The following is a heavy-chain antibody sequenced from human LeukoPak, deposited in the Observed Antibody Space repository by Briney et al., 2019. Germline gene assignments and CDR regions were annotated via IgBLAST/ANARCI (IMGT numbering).Heavy chain of an antibody. D-gene: IGHD6-19*01. CDR2: ISSSSSYI. Sequence: GGSLRLSCAASGFTFRSYNMNWVRQAPGKGLEWVSSISSSSSYIYYADSVKGRFTISRDNAKNSLYLQMNSLRAEDTAVYYCAREGSGWQFDYWGQGTLVTVSS. CDR3: AREGSGWQFDY. V-gene: IGHV3-21*01. CDR1: GFTFRSYN. J-gene: IGHJ4*02.